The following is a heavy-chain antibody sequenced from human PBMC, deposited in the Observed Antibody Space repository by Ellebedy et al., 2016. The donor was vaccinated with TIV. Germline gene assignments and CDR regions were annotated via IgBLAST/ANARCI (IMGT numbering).Heavy chain of an antibody. CDR1: GYSISAGYY. V-gene: IGHV4-38-2*02. D-gene: IGHD7-27*01. Sequence: SETLSLTCSVSGYSISAGYYWGWIRQPPGKGLEWIGNIYPGGYSYYKSSLKSRVSISVDTSENQFSLNLTSVTAADTAVYYCARGIWFNWGAPVPFYYYMDVWGKGTTVTVSS. CDR3: ARGIWFNWGAPVPFYYYMDV. CDR2: IYPGGYS. J-gene: IGHJ6*03.